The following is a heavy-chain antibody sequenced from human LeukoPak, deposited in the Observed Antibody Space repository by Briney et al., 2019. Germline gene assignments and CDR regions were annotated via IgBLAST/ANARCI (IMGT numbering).Heavy chain of an antibody. Sequence: SETLSLTCTVSGGSISSYYWSWIRQPPGKGLEWIAYVFYRGNTRYNPSLESRATISVDTSRNQFSLRLTSVTAADTAIYYCASLTPSSGDYAFDYWGLGTLVTVSS. CDR1: GGSISSYY. J-gene: IGHJ4*02. V-gene: IGHV4-59*01. CDR2: VFYRGNT. D-gene: IGHD4-17*01. CDR3: ASLTPSSGDYAFDY.